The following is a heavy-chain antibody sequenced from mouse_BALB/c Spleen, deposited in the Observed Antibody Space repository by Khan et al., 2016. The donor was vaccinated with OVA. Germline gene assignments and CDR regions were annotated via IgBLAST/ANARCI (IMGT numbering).Heavy chain of an antibody. D-gene: IGHD1-1*01. V-gene: IGHV5-17*02. Sequence: EVELVESGGGLVQPGGSRKLSCAASGFTFNSYGMHWVRQAPEKGLEWVAYISGDSNTVYYTDTVKGRFTISRDNPKNTLFLPMTRLMSEDTAMYYCATSYFYGYYFDYWGPGTTLTVS. CDR3: ATSYFYGYYFDY. CDR2: ISGDSNTV. CDR1: GFTFNSYG. J-gene: IGHJ2*01.